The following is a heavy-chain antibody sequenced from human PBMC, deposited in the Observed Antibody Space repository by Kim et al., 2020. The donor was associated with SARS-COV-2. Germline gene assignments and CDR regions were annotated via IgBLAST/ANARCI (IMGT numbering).Heavy chain of an antibody. D-gene: IGHD5-18*01. J-gene: IGHJ2*01. V-gene: IGHV3-66*01. CDR3: ARRIQLWSYWYFDL. Sequence: ADSVKGRFTISRDNSNNTLYLQMSSLRAEDTAVYYCARRIQLWSYWYFDLWGRGTLVTVSS.